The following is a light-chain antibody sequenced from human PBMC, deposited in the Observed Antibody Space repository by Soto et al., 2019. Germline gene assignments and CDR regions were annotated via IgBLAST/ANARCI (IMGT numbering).Light chain of an antibody. J-gene: IGKJ1*01. CDR2: DAS. CDR3: QQYDDWPET. Sequence: EKVMTQSPATLSVSPGERATLSCRASQSVSSYLAWYQQKPGQAPRLLIYDASTRATGVPARFSGSGSGTEFTLTISSLQSEELAVYYCQQYDDWPETFGQGTKVDIK. CDR1: QSVSSY. V-gene: IGKV3-15*01.